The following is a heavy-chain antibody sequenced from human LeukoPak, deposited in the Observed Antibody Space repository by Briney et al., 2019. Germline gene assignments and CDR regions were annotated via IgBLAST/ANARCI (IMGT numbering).Heavy chain of an antibody. CDR3: ARDHSSGYYYFWY. D-gene: IGHD3-22*01. CDR1: GFTFYNYA. J-gene: IGHJ4*02. Sequence: GGSLRLSCAASGFTFYNYAVNWVRQAPGKGLEWGSAISSSGGGTYYADSVKGRFTISRDNSKNTLYLQMNSLRAEDTAVYYCARDHSSGYYYFWYWGQGTLVTVSS. CDR2: ISSSGGGT. V-gene: IGHV3-23*01.